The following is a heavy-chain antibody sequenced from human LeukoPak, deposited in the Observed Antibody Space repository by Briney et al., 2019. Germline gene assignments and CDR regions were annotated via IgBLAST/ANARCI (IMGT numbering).Heavy chain of an antibody. CDR1: GFTFSSHW. V-gene: IGHV3-7*04. D-gene: IGHD5-12*01. J-gene: IGHJ4*02. CDR2: IKQDGSEI. Sequence: GGSLRLSCAASGFTFSSHWMSWVRQGPGKGLEWVANIKQDGSEIYYVDSVKGRFTISRDNAKNSLYLQMNSLRAEDTAVYYCARYGGYKLFDYWGQGTLVTVSS. CDR3: ARYGGYKLFDY.